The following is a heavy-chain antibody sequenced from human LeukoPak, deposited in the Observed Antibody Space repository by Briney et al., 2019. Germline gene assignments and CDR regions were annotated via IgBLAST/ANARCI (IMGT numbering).Heavy chain of an antibody. Sequence: KTSETLSLACAVYGGSFSGYYWSWIRQPPGKGLEWIGEINHSGSTNYNPSLKSRVTISVDTSKNQFSLKLSSVTAADTAVYYCARFRIAARLRYYYYMDVRGKGTTVTVSS. V-gene: IGHV4-34*01. CDR3: ARFRIAARLRYYYYMDV. CDR1: GGSFSGYY. J-gene: IGHJ6*03. D-gene: IGHD6-6*01. CDR2: INHSGST.